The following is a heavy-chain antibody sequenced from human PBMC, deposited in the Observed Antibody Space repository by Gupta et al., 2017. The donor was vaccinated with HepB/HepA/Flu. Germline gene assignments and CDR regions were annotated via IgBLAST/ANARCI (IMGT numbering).Heavy chain of an antibody. D-gene: IGHD3-3*01. J-gene: IGHJ6*03. CDR2: FGSDMKT. CDR1: GFSVGSNA. Sequence: QLLESGGVLVQPGGFLRLSCAASGFSVGSNAMAWVRQAPGKGLECGSVFGSDMKTHYPDSVRGRFTISRDTVKNTVSLQMNNLRAEDTAVYYCAKDLYFWSGMDVWGEGTTVTVSS. CDR3: AKDLYFWSGMDV. V-gene: IGHV3-23*01.